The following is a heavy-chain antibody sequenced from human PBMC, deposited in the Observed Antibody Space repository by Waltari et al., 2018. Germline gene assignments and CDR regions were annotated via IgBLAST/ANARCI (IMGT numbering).Heavy chain of an antibody. D-gene: IGHD4-17*01. CDR1: KFTVSDLN. CDR3: ARDDYDGVDPY. CDR2: VGANDHR. J-gene: IGHJ1*01. Sequence: EMELVESGGGLVQPGESLRLSCEVPKFTVSDLNMNWLRRAPGKGVEWVSYVGANDHRFYADSGGGRFTVSRDRTALYLYMSNLRDEDTAVYFCARDDYDGVDPYWGQGTPVIVSS. V-gene: IGHV3-48*02.